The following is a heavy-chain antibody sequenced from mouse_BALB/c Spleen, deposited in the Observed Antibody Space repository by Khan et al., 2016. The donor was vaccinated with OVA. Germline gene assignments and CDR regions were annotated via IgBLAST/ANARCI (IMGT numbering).Heavy chain of an antibody. J-gene: IGHJ4*01. CDR3: ARDGSRYNYAMDY. CDR1: GYSITSDYA. V-gene: IGHV3-2*02. Sequence: VQLKQSGPGLVKPSQSLSLTCTVTGYSITSDYAWNWIRQFPGNKLEWMGYISYSGCTNYNPALKSRISITRDTSKNQFFLQLNSVTTEDTATYYCARDGSRYNYAMDYWGQGTSVTVSA. D-gene: IGHD2-3*01. CDR2: ISYSGCT.